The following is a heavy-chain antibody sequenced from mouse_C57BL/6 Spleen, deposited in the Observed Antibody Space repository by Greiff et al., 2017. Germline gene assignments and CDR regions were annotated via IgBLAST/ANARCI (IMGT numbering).Heavy chain of an antibody. V-gene: IGHV3-6*01. CDR3: ARVRITTVVEYFDV. CDR1: GYSITSGYY. Sequence: DVQLVESGPGLVKPSQSLSLTCSVTGYSITSGYYWNWIRQFPGNKLEWMGYISYDGSNNYNPSLKNRISITRDSSKNQFFLKLNSVTTEDTATYYCARVRITTVVEYFDVWGTGTTVTVSS. J-gene: IGHJ1*03. D-gene: IGHD1-1*01. CDR2: ISYDGSN.